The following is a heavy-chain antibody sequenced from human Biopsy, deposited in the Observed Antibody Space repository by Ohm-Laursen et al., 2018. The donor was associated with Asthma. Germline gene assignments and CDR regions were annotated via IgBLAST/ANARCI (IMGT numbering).Heavy chain of an antibody. CDR2: IYSGDNT. CDR3: ARISRLGYNSLDYGMDV. V-gene: IGHV3-53*01. Sequence: GSLRLSCAASGFAVSRDYMFWVRQAPGKGLEWVSVIYSGDNTYYADSVKGRFTISRDHSKLYLQMNNLRAEDTAVYHCARISRLGYNSLDYGMDVWGQGTTVTVSS. D-gene: IGHD5-24*01. J-gene: IGHJ6*02. CDR1: GFAVSRDY.